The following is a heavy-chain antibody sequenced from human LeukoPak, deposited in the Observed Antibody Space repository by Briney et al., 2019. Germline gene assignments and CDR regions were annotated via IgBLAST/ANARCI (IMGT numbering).Heavy chain of an antibody. CDR1: GFTSSSYE. CDR3: ARDGEGCTSTSCYEWFDY. Sequence: SGGSLRLSYAASGFTSSSYEMNWVRQAPGKGLEWVSYISSSGSTIYYADSVKGRFTISRDNAKNSLYLQMNSLRAEDTAIYYCARDGEGCTSTSCYEWFDYWGQGTLVTVSS. CDR2: ISSSGSTI. J-gene: IGHJ4*02. D-gene: IGHD2-2*01. V-gene: IGHV3-48*03.